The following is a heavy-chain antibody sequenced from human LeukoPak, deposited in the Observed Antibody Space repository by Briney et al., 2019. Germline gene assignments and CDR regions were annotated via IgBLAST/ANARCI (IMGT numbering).Heavy chain of an antibody. CDR3: ASAFDYYDSSGYYQYDY. V-gene: IGHV1-2*02. CDR2: INPNSGGT. Sequence: ASVKVSCKASGYTFTGYYMHWVRQAPGQGLEWMGWINPNSGGTNYAQKFQGRGTMTRDTSISTAYMELSRLRSDDTAVYYCASAFDYYDSSGYYQYDYWGQGTLVTVSS. D-gene: IGHD3-22*01. CDR1: GYTFTGYY. J-gene: IGHJ4*02.